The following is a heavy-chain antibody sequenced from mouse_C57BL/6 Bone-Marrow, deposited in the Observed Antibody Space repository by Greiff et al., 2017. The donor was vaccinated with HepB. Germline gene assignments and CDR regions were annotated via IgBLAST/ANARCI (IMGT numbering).Heavy chain of an antibody. CDR1: GYTFTSYG. V-gene: IGHV1-81*01. D-gene: IGHD1-1*01. CDR2: IYPRSGNT. CDR3: ARAVEYYGSSY. J-gene: IGHJ2*01. Sequence: QVHVKQSGAELARPGASVKLSCKASGYTFTSYGISWVKQRTGQGLEWIGEIYPRSGNTYYNEKFKGKATLTADKSSSTAYMELRSLTSEDSAVYVCARAVEYYGSSYWGQGTTLTVSS.